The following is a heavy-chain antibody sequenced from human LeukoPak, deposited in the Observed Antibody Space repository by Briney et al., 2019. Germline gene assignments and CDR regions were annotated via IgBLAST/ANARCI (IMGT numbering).Heavy chain of an antibody. D-gene: IGHD6-19*01. CDR2: MSGRGGST. CDR3: AKDKGYSSGWPFDY. J-gene: IGHJ4*02. Sequence: PGGSLRLSCAASGFTFSSYAMSWVRQAPGKGVEWVSAMSGRGGSTYYADSVKGRFTISRDNSKSTLYLQMNSLRAEDTAVYYCAKDKGYSSGWPFDYWGQGTLVTVSS. V-gene: IGHV3-23*01. CDR1: GFTFSSYA.